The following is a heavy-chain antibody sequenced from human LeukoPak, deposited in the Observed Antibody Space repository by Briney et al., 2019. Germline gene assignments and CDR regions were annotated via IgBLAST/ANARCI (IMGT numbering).Heavy chain of an antibody. V-gene: IGHV4-59*08. CDR1: GGSISSYY. CDR2: IYYSGGT. D-gene: IGHD2-15*01. Sequence: SETLSLTCTVSGGSISSYYWSWIRQPPGKGLQWIGYIYYSGGTNYNPSLKSRVTISVDTSKNQFSLKLSSVTAADTAVYYCATEVVVAAKRPQGAFDIWGQGTMVTVSS. CDR3: ATEVVVAAKRPQGAFDI. J-gene: IGHJ3*02.